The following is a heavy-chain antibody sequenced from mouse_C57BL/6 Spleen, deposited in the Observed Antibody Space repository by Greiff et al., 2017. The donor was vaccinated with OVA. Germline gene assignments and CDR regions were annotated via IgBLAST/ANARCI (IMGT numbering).Heavy chain of an antibody. J-gene: IGHJ4*01. Sequence: VQLQQPGAELVKPGASVKLSCKASGYTFTSYWMQWVKQRPGQGLEWIGEIDPSDSYTNYNQKFKGKATLTVDTSSSTAYMQLSSLTSEDSAVYYCARRRGSWAMDYWGQGTSVTVSS. D-gene: IGHD1-1*02. CDR1: GYTFTSYW. V-gene: IGHV1-50*01. CDR3: ARRRGSWAMDY. CDR2: IDPSDSYT.